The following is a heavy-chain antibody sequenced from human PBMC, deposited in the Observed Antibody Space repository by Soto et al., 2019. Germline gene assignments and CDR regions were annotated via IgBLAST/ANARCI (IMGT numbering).Heavy chain of an antibody. CDR2: MNPNSGNT. CDR1: GYTFTSYD. CDR3: ARVGRYYDFWSGYYGYYYYGMDV. V-gene: IGHV1-8*01. J-gene: IGHJ6*02. Sequence: ASVKVSCKASGYTFTSYDINWVRQATGQGLEWMGWMNPNSGNTGYAQKFQGRVTMTRNTSISTAYMELSSLRSEDTAVYYCARVGRYYDFWSGYYGYYYYGMDVWGQGTTVTVSS. D-gene: IGHD3-3*01.